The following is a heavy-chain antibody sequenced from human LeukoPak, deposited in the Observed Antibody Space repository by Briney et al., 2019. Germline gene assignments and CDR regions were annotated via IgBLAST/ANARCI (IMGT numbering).Heavy chain of an antibody. J-gene: IGHJ4*02. CDR3: AKDDYDYVWGSYRPRGNFDY. CDR1: GFTFSSYA. D-gene: IGHD3-16*02. CDR2: ISGSGGST. Sequence: GGSLRLSCAASGFTFSSYAMSWVRQAPGKGLEWVSAISGSGGSTYYADSVEGRFTISRDNSKNTLYLQMNSLRAEDTAVYYCAKDDYDYVWGSYRPRGNFDYWGQGTLVTVSS. V-gene: IGHV3-23*01.